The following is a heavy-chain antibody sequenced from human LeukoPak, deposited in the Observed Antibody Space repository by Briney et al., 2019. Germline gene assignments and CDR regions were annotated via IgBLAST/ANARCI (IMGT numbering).Heavy chain of an antibody. D-gene: IGHD3-16*02. CDR2: ICSGGST. CDR1: GFTLSSNY. Sequence: GGSLRLSCAASGFTLSSNYMSWVRQAPGKGLEWVSVICSGGSTYYADSVKGRFTISRDNTKNTLYLQMNSLRAEDTAVYYCARGLSHYYYGMDVWGQGTTVTVSS. V-gene: IGHV3-53*01. CDR3: ARGLSHYYYGMDV. J-gene: IGHJ6*02.